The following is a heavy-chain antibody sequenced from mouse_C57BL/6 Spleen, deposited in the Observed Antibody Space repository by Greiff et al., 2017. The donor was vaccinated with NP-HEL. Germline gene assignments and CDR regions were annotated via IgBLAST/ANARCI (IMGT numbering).Heavy chain of an antibody. CDR3: ARVFYGSSPYWYFDV. CDR1: GFTFSDYG. J-gene: IGHJ1*03. CDR2: ISNLAYSI. Sequence: EVQVVESGGGLVQPGGSLKLSCAASGFTFSDYGMAWVRQAPRKGPEWVAFISNLAYSIYYADTVTGRFTISRENAKNTLYLEMSSLRSEDTAMYYCARVFYGSSPYWYFDVWGTGTTVTVSS. D-gene: IGHD1-1*01. V-gene: IGHV5-15*01.